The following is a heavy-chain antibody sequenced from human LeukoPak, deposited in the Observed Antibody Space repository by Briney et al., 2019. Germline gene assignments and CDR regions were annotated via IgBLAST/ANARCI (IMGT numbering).Heavy chain of an antibody. CDR2: ISWNSGSI. D-gene: IGHD5-18*01. J-gene: IGHJ4*02. CDR1: GFTFDDYA. CDR3: AKAARDGYSFNYFDY. Sequence: PGGSLGLSCAASGFTFDDYAMHWVRQAPGKGLEWVSGISWNSGSIGYADSVKGRFTISRDNAKNSLYLQMNSLRAEDTALYYCAKAARDGYSFNYFDYWGQGTLVTVSS. V-gene: IGHV3-9*01.